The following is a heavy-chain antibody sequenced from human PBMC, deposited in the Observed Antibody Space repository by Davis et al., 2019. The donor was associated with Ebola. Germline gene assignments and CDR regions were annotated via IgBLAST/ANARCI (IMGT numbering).Heavy chain of an antibody. CDR3: AREIEYYEILTGYFPY. J-gene: IGHJ4*02. CDR2: INQDGSEK. CDR1: GFTFSTYW. D-gene: IGHD3-9*01. Sequence: GESLKISCAASGFTFSTYWMNWVRQAPGKGLEWVANINQDGSEKYYVDSVKGRFTISRDNAKNSLYLQMNSLRAEDTAVYYCAREIEYYEILTGYFPYWGQGTPVTVSS. V-gene: IGHV3-7*03.